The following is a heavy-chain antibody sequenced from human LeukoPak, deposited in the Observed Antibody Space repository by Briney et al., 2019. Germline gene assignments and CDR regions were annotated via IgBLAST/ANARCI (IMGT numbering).Heavy chain of an antibody. CDR2: INHSGST. CDR3: ARDTGTGTAPRAFDI. CDR1: GGSFSGYY. Sequence: PSETLSLTCAVYGGSFSGYYWSWIRQPPGKGLEWIGEINHSGSTYYNPSLKSRVTISVDTSKNQFSLKLSSVTAADTAVYYCARDTGTGTAPRAFDIWGQGTMVTVSS. V-gene: IGHV4-34*09. J-gene: IGHJ3*02. D-gene: IGHD1-1*01.